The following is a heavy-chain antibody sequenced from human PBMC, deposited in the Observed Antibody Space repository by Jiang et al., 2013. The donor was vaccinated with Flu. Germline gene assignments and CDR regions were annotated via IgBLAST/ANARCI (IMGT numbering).Heavy chain of an antibody. CDR2: ISGRDGAT. CDR3: AKDFTYFYDSSGYYYFDY. J-gene: IGHJ4*02. D-gene: IGHD3-22*01. Sequence: VSVISGRDGATFYADSVKGRFTISRDNSKNTLYLQVNSLRAEDTAIYYCAKDFTYFYDSSGYYYFDYWGQGILVTVSS. V-gene: IGHV3-23*01.